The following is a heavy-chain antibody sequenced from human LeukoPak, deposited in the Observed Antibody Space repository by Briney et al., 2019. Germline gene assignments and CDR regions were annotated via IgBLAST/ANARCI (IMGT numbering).Heavy chain of an antibody. CDR2: IDYIGST. CDR1: GGSISNYY. V-gene: IGHV4-59*01. J-gene: IGHJ4*02. D-gene: IGHD3-22*01. Sequence: SETLSLTCTVSGGSISNYYLSWIRQPPGKGLEWIGYIDYIGSTSYNPSLKSRVTISIDKSKNQFSLRLSSVTAADTAVYYCARGRGDSKGTSFHYWGQGTLVTVSA. CDR3: ARGRGDSKGTSFHY.